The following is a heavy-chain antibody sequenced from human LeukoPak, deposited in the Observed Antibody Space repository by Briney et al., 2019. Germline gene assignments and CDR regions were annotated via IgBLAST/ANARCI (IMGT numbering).Heavy chain of an antibody. CDR1: GFTFDDFG. V-gene: IGHV3-20*04. Sequence: GGSLRLSCAASGFTFDDFGVSWLRLAPGKGLEWVSGINWNGGSTGYADSVKGRFTISRDNAKNSLYLQMNSLRAEDTAFYYCARGAPTYCIGGTCHSGDPFDIWGQGTMVTVSS. J-gene: IGHJ3*02. CDR3: ARGAPTYCIGGTCHSGDPFDI. D-gene: IGHD2-15*01. CDR2: INWNGGST.